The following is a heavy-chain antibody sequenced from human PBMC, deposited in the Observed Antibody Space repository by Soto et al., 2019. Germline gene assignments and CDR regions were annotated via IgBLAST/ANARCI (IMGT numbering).Heavy chain of an antibody. J-gene: IGHJ4*02. D-gene: IGHD5-12*01. V-gene: IGHV4-30-2*01. CDR2: ISHLENT. CDR3: ARGGGHDPVDY. Sequence: QLQLHQSGSGLVKASQTLSLTCTFSGASITYGGYSWSWIRQPPGKGLEWIGYISHLENTFYNPSFLSRPTLSIDRSKNQFPLTLASLPAADTAVYYCARGGGHDPVDYWGQGTLGNVAS. CDR1: GASITYGGYS.